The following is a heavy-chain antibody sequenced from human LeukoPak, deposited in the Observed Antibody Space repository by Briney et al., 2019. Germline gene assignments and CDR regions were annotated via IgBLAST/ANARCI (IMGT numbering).Heavy chain of an antibody. V-gene: IGHV1-69*01. CDR2: IIPIFGTA. J-gene: IGHJ4*02. D-gene: IGHD1-7*01. CDR3: ARDRGLELPTYYFDY. Sequence: SVKVSCKASGGTFSSYAISWVRQAPGQGLEWMGEIIPIFGTANYAQKFQGRVTITADESTSTAYMELSSLRSEDTAVYYCARDRGLELPTYYFDYWGQGTLVTVSS. CDR1: GGTFSSYA.